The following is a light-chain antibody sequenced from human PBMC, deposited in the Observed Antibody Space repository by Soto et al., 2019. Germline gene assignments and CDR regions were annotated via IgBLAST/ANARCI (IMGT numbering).Light chain of an antibody. V-gene: IGKV1-27*01. CDR2: SAS. CDR3: QKYDSAPRT. Sequence: DTQMTQSPTSLSASVGDSVTITCRASQGINNYLAWYQRKPGKVPVLLIYSASTLKAGIPSRFSGSGAGTDFTLTISSLQPEDFATYYCQKYDSAPRTFGQGTKVDIK. J-gene: IGKJ1*01. CDR1: QGINNY.